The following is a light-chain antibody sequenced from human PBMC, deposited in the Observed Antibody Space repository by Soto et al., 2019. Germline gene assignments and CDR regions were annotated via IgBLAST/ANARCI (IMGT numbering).Light chain of an antibody. V-gene: IGKV1-8*01. Sequence: ALRMTQSPSSLSASTGARVTITCRASQGISSYLAWYQQKPGKAPKLLIYHASTLESGVPSRFSGSGSGTEFNLTISSLQPDDFATDYCQQYNSYSFGQGTKVDIK. CDR2: HAS. CDR1: QGISSY. CDR3: QQYNSYS. J-gene: IGKJ1*01.